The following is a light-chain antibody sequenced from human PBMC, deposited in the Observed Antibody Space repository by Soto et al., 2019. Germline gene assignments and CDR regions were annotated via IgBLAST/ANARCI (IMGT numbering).Light chain of an antibody. V-gene: IGKV3-20*01. Sequence: EIVLTQSPGILSLSPGERATLACRASQSISSNYLAWYQQKPGQAPRLLIYGTSSRATGIPDRFSGSGSGKDFTLTISRLEPEDFAVYYCQFFGSSRYTFGQGTKLEIK. J-gene: IGKJ2*01. CDR1: QSISSNY. CDR3: QFFGSSRYT. CDR2: GTS.